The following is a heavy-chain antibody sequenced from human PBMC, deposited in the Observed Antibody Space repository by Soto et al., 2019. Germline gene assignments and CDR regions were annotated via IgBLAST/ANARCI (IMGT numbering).Heavy chain of an antibody. CDR3: AREVDCSGGSCSSGGWVNCFDP. CDR1: GYTFTSYA. D-gene: IGHD2-15*01. V-gene: IGHV1-3*01. Sequence: ASVKVSCKASGYTFTSYAMHWVRQAPGQRLEWMGWINAGNGNTKYSQKFQGRVTITRDTSASTAYMELSSLRSEDTAVYYCAREVDCSGGSCSSGGWVNCFDPWGQGTLVTVSS. J-gene: IGHJ5*02. CDR2: INAGNGNT.